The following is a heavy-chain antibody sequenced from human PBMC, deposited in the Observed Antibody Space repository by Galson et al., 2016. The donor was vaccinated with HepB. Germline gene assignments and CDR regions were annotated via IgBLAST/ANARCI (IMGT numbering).Heavy chain of an antibody. V-gene: IGHV3-30*18. J-gene: IGHJ4*02. Sequence: SLRLSCAASGFIFSDYGMHWVRQALGKGLEWVAVISYDGLNKYYADSVKGRFTISRDNSRNTLFLQMNSLGRDDTAVYYCAKDKTAVGWEQLGFWGQGVLVTVSS. CDR1: GFIFSDYG. CDR3: AKDKTAVGWEQLGF. CDR2: ISYDGLNK. D-gene: IGHD1-26*01.